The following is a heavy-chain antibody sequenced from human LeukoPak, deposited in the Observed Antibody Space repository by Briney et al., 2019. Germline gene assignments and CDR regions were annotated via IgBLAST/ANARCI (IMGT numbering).Heavy chain of an antibody. CDR1: GFTFRSYA. J-gene: IGHJ4*02. CDR2: ISYDGTIK. V-gene: IGHV3-30-3*01. D-gene: IGHD3-10*01. Sequence: GKSLRLSCAASGFTFRSYAIHWVRQAPGKGLEWVAFISYDGTIKYYADSVKGRLTISRDNSKNSLYLQMNSLRAEDTAVYYCARDSSGSGSHQLDYWGQGTLVTVSS. CDR3: ARDSSGSGSHQLDY.